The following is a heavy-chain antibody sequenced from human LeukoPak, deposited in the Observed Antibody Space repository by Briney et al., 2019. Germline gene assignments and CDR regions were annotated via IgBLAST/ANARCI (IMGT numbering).Heavy chain of an antibody. D-gene: IGHD1-7*01. V-gene: IGHV3-74*01. CDR2: MNGEGTTI. Sequence: GGSLRLSCSASGFIFSDYAMHWVRQAPGKGLMWVSRMNGEGTTIDYADSVKGRFTVSRDYAKNTLFLQMNNLRTEDTALYFCATARNFRFEYWGQGSLVIVSA. CDR3: ATARNFRFEY. J-gene: IGHJ4*02. CDR1: GFIFSDYA.